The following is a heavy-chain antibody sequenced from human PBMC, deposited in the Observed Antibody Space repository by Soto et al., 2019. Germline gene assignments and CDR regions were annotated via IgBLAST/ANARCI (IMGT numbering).Heavy chain of an antibody. Sequence: SETLSLTCTVSGGSIHNNYYYWGWVRQSPGKGLEWIGITYYPVNTYYNPSLKSRVTIFMDTSKNQFSLNLTSVTAADTAVYYCARQTPPWEILDYWGQGIPVTVSS. V-gene: IGHV4-39*01. J-gene: IGHJ4*02. CDR1: GGSIHNNYYY. CDR3: ARQTPPWEILDY. D-gene: IGHD1-26*01. CDR2: TYYPVNT.